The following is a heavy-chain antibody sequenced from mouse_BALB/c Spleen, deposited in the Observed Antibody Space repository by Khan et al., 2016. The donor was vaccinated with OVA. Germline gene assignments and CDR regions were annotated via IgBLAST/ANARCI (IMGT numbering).Heavy chain of an antibody. CDR1: GYTFPEYT. CDR3: ARDAGRY. J-gene: IGHJ4*01. V-gene: IGHV1-18*01. CDR2: INPKNGGT. D-gene: IGHD3-3*01. Sequence: VQLQQSGPELVKPGASVKISCKTSGYTFPEYTVHWVKQSLGKSLDWIGVINPKNGGTAYNQKFKGKATLAVDKSSSTAYMEFRNLTSEDSAGDYCARDAGRYWGQGTSVTVAS.